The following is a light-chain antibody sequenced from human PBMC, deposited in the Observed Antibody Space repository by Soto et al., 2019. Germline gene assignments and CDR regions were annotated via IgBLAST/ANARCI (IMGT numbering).Light chain of an antibody. J-gene: IGKJ3*01. CDR3: QQSYSSPRFT. CDR1: QSISGH. CDR2: ATS. V-gene: IGKV1-39*01. Sequence: DIQMTQSPSSLSASVGDRVTITCRASQSISGHLNWYQHKPGKAPELLIYATSTLHIGVPSRFSGSGSGTDFSLTISSLQPEDFATYYCQQSYSSPRFTFGPGTKVYIK.